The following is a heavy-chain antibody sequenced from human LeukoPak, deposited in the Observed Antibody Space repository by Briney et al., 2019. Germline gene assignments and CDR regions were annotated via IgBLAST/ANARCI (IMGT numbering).Heavy chain of an antibody. V-gene: IGHV1-18*01. CDR2: ISGYNGHP. D-gene: IGHD3-10*01. Sequence: ASVKVSCKASGYIFTKYGISWVRQAPGQGFEWMGWISGYNGHPNYAQRFQGRVIMTADTSTSTAYMEVRSLRSEDTAVYYCARDQNYYGSGSYYKYFWFDPWGQGTLVTVSS. CDR1: GYIFTKYG. CDR3: ARDQNYYGSGSYYKYFWFDP. J-gene: IGHJ5*02.